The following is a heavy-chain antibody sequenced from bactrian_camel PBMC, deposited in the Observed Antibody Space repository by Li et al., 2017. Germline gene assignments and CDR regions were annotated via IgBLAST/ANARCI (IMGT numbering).Heavy chain of an antibody. J-gene: IGHJ6*01. D-gene: IGHD3*01. CDR2: IRSGGDNT. Sequence: CVASGFTASLYAMSWLRQAPGKGLEWVSTIRSGGDNTYYLDSVKGRFTVSRDNAKNTMYLQMNGLKSEDTAVYYCVRDQVDGDGVPDLGYWGQGTQVTVS. CDR3: VRDQVDGDGVPDLGY. CDR1: GFTASLYA. V-gene: IGHV3S40*01.